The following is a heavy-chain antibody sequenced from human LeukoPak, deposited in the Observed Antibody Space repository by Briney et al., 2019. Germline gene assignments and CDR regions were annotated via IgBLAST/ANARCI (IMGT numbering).Heavy chain of an antibody. CDR3: AKDQSRVGTSDPFDS. D-gene: IGHD1-26*01. J-gene: IGHJ5*01. CDR1: GFTSTNCA. Sequence: PGGSLRLSCAASGFTSTNCAMTWVGQAPGKGLEWVSSISGSGASTYYSDSVKGRFTISRDNSKNTVYLQMNSLSVEDTAVYSCAKDQSRVGTSDPFDSWGQGTLVTVSS. CDR2: ISGSGAST. V-gene: IGHV3-23*01.